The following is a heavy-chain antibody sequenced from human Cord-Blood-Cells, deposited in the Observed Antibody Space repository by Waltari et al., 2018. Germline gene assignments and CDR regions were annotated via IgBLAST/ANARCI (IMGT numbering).Heavy chain of an antibody. CDR1: GGAFSSDV. CDR2: INPILGIA. D-gene: IGHD1-26*01. V-gene: IGHV1-69*09. J-gene: IGHJ4*02. Sequence: QAQLVQSAAEVKKPGSAVMVSCKASGGAFSSDVISWVRQAPGQGLEWMGRINPILGIANYAQKSQGRVTITADKSTSTAYMELSSLRSEDTAVYYCARDIVGATIFDYWGQGTLVTVSS. CDR3: ARDIVGATIFDY.